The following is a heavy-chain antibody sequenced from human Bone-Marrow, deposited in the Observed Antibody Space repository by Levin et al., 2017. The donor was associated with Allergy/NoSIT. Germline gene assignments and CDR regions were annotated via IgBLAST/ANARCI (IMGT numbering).Heavy chain of an antibody. J-gene: IGHJ4*02. V-gene: IGHV1-69*06. CDR1: GGTFSSYA. D-gene: IGHD5-24*01. CDR2: IIPIFGTA. Sequence: SVKVSCKASGGTFSSYAISWVRQAPGQGLEWMGGIIPIFGTANYAQKFQGRVTITADKSTSTAYMELSSLRSEDTAVYYCARERDGYNVIYDYWGQGTLVTVSS. CDR3: ARERDGYNVIYDY.